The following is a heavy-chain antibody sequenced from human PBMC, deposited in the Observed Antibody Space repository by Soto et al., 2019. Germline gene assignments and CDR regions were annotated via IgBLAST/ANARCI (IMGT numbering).Heavy chain of an antibody. V-gene: IGHV1-69*13. J-gene: IGHJ5*02. CDR2: IIPIFGTA. CDR3: AREPYSEVNWFDP. D-gene: IGHD4-4*01. CDR1: GGTFSSYA. Sequence: ASVKVSCKASGGTFSSYAISWVRQAPGQGLEWMGGIIPIFGTANYAQKFQGRVTITADESTSTAYMELSSLRSEDTAVYYCAREPYSEVNWFDPWGQGTLVTVSS.